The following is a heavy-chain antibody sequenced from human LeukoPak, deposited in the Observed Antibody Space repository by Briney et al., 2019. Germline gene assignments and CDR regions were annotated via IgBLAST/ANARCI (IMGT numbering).Heavy chain of an antibody. CDR3: ARLLLPHSFDY. V-gene: IGHV4-59*08. J-gene: IGHJ4*02. Sequence: SETLSLTCTGSGFSISSYYWSWIRQPPGKGLEWIGYIYYSGSNNYNPSLKRRVTISVDTSKSQVSQKLSSVTAADPAVYYCARLLLPHSFDYWGEGTLVTVSS. D-gene: IGHD2-21*01. CDR2: IYYSGSN. CDR1: GFSISSYY.